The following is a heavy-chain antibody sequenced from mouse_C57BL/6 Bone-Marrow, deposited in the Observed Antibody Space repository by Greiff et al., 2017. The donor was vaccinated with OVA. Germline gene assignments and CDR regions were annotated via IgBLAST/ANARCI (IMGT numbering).Heavy chain of an antibody. J-gene: IGHJ1*03. CDR2: IYIGNGYT. Sequence: VQLKQSGAELVRPGSSVKMSCKTSGYTFTSYGINWVKQRPGQGLEWIGYIYIGNGYTEYNEKFKGKATLTSDTSSSTAYMQLSSLTSEDSAIYFCATYYYGSSYWYFDVWGTGTTVTVSS. CDR3: ATYYYGSSYWYFDV. D-gene: IGHD1-1*01. CDR1: GYTFTSYG. V-gene: IGHV1-58*01.